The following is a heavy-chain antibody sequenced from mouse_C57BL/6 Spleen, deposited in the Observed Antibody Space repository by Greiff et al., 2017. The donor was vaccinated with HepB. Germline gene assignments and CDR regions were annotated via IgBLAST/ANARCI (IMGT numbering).Heavy chain of an antibody. Sequence: VQLQESGPELVKPGASVKISCKASGYAFSSSWMNWVKQRPGKGLEWIGRIYPGDGDTNYNGKFEGKATLTADKSSSTAYMQLSSLTSEDSAVYFCARPYYYGSSYHYWYFDVWGTGTTVTVSS. CDR1: GYAFSSSW. D-gene: IGHD1-1*01. V-gene: IGHV1-82*01. CDR3: ARPYYYGSSYHYWYFDV. CDR2: IYPGDGDT. J-gene: IGHJ1*03.